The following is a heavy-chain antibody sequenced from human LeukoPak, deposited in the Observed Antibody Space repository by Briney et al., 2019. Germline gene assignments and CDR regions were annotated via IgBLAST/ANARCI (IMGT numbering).Heavy chain of an antibody. J-gene: IGHJ3*02. V-gene: IGHV1-69*13. CDR1: GGTFSSYA. CDR3: ARVSIAAAGTGEAFDI. CDR2: IIPIFGTA. D-gene: IGHD6-13*01. Sequence: ASVKVSCKASGGTFSSYAISWVRQAPGQGLEWMGGIIPIFGTANYAQKFQGRVTITADESTSTAYMELSSLRSEDTAVYYCARVSIAAAGTGEAFDIWGQGTMVTVSS.